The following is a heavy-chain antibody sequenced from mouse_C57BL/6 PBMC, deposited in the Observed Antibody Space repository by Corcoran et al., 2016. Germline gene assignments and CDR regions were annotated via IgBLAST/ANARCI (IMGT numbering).Heavy chain of an antibody. D-gene: IGHD2-5*01. CDR3: ASYSNYVGY. CDR2: INTYSGVP. J-gene: IGHJ2*01. Sequence: QIQLVQSGPELKKPGETVKISCKASGYTFTTYGMSWVKQAPGKGLKWMGWINTYSGVPTYADDFKGRFDFSLETSASTAYLQINNLKNEDTATDFCASYSNYVGYWGQGTTLTVSS. V-gene: IGHV9-3*01. CDR1: GYTFTTYG.